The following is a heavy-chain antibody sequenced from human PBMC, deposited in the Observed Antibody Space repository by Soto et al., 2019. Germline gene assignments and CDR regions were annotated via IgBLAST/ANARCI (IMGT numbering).Heavy chain of an antibody. CDR1: GFTFSSYS. Sequence: EVQLVESGGGLVKPGGSLRLSCAASGFTFSSYSMNWVRQAPGKGLEWVSSISSSSSYIYYADSVKGRFTISRANAKHSQDLQMNRLRAQDTAVYYCASFQDDYGVYRIDYGVQGTLVTVSS. V-gene: IGHV3-21*01. J-gene: IGHJ4*02. CDR3: ASFQDDYGVYRIDY. D-gene: IGHD4-17*01. CDR2: ISSSSSYI.